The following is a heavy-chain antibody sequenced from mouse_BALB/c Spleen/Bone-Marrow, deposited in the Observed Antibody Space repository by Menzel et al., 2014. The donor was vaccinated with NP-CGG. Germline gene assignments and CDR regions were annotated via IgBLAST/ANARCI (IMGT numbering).Heavy chain of an antibody. CDR3: ARSQGNYFDY. CDR2: IYPGDGST. V-gene: IGHV1S56*01. CDR1: GYTFTSYY. Sequence: LVESGPELVKPGASVKMSCKASGYTFTSYYIHWVKQRPGQGLEWIGWIYPGDGSTKYNEKFKGKTTLTADKSSSTAYMLLSSLTSEDSAIYFCARSQGNYFDYWGQGTTLTVSS. J-gene: IGHJ2*01.